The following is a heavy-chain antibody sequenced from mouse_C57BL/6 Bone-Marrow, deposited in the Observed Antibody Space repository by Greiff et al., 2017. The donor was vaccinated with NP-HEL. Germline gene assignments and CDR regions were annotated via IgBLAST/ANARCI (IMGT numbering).Heavy chain of an antibody. CDR1: GYTFTSYW. Sequence: QVQLQQPGAELVKPGASVKLSCKASGYTFTSYWMQWVKQRPGQGLEWIGEIDPSDSYTNYNQKFKGKATLTVDPSSSTAYMQLSSLTSEDSAVYYCARGDYDGAYWGQGTLVTVSA. D-gene: IGHD2-4*01. CDR3: ARGDYDGAY. CDR2: IDPSDSYT. V-gene: IGHV1-50*01. J-gene: IGHJ3*01.